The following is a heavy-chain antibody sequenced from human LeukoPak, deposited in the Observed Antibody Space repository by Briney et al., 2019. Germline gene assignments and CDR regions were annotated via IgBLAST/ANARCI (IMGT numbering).Heavy chain of an antibody. V-gene: IGHV4-59*12. CDR3: ARLGSKIHYYYYMDV. Sequence: PSETLSLTCTVSGGSISSYYWSWIRQPPGKGLEWIGYIYYSGSTHYNPSLKSRVTISVDTSKNQFSLKLSSVTAADTAVYYCARLGSKIHYYYYMDVWGKGTTVTVSS. CDR2: IYYSGST. J-gene: IGHJ6*03. D-gene: IGHD2-2*01. CDR1: GGSISSYY.